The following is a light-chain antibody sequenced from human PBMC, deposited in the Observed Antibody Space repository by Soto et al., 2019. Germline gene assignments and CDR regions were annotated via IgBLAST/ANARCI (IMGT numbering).Light chain of an antibody. J-gene: IGLJ3*02. CDR2: NNN. CDR1: SSNIGRNA. CDR3: AAWDDSLSGLL. V-gene: IGLV1-44*01. Sequence: QSVLTQPPSASETPGQRVTISCSGSSSNIGRNAVNWYHHLPGTAPKLLIYNNNQRPSGVPDRFSGSKSGTSASLAISGLQSEDEADYYCAAWDDSLSGLLFGGGTKLTVL.